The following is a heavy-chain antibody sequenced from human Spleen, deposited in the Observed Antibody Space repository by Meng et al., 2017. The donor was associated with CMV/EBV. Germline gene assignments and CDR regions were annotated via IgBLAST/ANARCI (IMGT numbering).Heavy chain of an antibody. CDR3: ARRGKSDSSGYPIDY. D-gene: IGHD3-22*01. V-gene: IGHV5-51*01. CDR2: IYPGDSDT. J-gene: IGHJ4*02. Sequence: SGYSFTSYWIGWVRQMPGKGLEWMGIIYPGDSDTRYSPSFQGQVTISADKSISTAYLQWSSLKASDTAMYYCARRGKSDSSGYPIDYWGQGTLVTVSS. CDR1: GYSFTSYW.